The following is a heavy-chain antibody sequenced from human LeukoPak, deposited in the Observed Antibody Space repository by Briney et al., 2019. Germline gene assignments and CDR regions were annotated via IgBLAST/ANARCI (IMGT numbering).Heavy chain of an antibody. D-gene: IGHD5-18*01. Sequence: PSETLSLTCAVSGGSISSYYWSWIRPPPGKGLEWIGYIYYSGSTNYNPSLKSRVTISVDTSKNQFSLKLSSVTAADTAVYYCARGLQPHAFDIWGQGTMVTVSS. J-gene: IGHJ3*02. CDR3: ARGLQPHAFDI. CDR2: IYYSGST. CDR1: GGSISSYY. V-gene: IGHV4-59*01.